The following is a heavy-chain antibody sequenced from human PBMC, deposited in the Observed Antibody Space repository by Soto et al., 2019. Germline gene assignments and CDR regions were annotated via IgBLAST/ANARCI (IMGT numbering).Heavy chain of an antibody. V-gene: IGHV3-7*01. Sequence: DVQLVQSGGGLVQPGGSLRLSCAASGFTFSTYWMSWVRQAPGEGLEWVANIKHDGSGVYYVDSVKGRFTISRDNAKNSLYQQMNSLRGEDTAVYYCARELHPRYGCGWLLDVYFFDSGGQGSLVTVSS. J-gene: IGHJ4*02. CDR2: IKHDGSGV. CDR3: ARELHPRYGCGWLLDVYFFDS. D-gene: IGHD6-19*01. CDR1: GFTFSTYW.